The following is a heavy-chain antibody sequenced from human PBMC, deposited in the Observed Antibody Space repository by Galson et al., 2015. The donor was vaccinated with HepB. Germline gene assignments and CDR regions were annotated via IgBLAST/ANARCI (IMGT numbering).Heavy chain of an antibody. J-gene: IGHJ4*02. D-gene: IGHD4-17*01. CDR1: GFTFSSYS. V-gene: IGHV3-21*01. Sequence: SLRLSCAASGFTFSSYSMNWVRQAPGKGLEWVSSISSSSYIYYADSVKGRFTISRDNAKNSLYLQMNSLRAEDTAVYYCARDLSTTGPAWRSSKHLDYWGQGTLVTVSS. CDR2: ISSSSYI. CDR3: ARDLSTTGPAWRSSKHLDY.